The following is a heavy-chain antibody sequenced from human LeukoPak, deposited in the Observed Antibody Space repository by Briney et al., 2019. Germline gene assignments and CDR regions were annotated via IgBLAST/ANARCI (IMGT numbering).Heavy chain of an antibody. J-gene: IGHJ4*02. CDR3: ARDEDCSSTSCYTGFDY. CDR2: ISAYNGNT. CDR1: GYTFTSYG. V-gene: IGHV1-18*01. D-gene: IGHD2-2*02. Sequence: GASVKVSCKASGYTFTSYGISWVRQAPGQGLEWMGWISAYNGNTNSAQKLQGSVTMTTDTSKSTAYMELRSLRSDDTAVYYCARDEDCSSTSCYTGFDYWGQGTLVTVSS.